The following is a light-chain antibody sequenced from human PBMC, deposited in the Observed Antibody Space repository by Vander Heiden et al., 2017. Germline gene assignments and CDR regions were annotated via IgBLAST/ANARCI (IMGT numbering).Light chain of an antibody. CDR3: QQSFIAPLFT. V-gene: IGKV1-39*01. CDR1: QYISSY. Sequence: DIQMTQPPSSLSASLGDRVTITCRTSQYISSYLNWYQQKPGKAPRLLIYAASSLQDGVPSRFSGSGSGTDFTLTITDLRPEDFATYYCQQSFIAPLFTFGPGTKVDFK. CDR2: AAS. J-gene: IGKJ3*01.